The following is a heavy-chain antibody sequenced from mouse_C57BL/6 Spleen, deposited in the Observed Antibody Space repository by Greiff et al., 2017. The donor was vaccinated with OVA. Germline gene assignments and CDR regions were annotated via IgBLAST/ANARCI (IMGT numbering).Heavy chain of an antibody. CDR3: ASGQGIYDSYWYFDV. CDR2: ILPGSGST. V-gene: IGHV1-9*01. J-gene: IGHJ1*03. CDR1: GYTFTGYW. Sequence: VQLQQSGAELLKPGASVKLSCKATGYTFTGYWIEWVKQRPGHGLEWIGEILPGSGSTNYNEKFKGKATFTADTSSNTAYMQRSSLTTEDSAIYYCASGQGIYDSYWYFDVWGTGTTVTVSS. D-gene: IGHD2-4*01.